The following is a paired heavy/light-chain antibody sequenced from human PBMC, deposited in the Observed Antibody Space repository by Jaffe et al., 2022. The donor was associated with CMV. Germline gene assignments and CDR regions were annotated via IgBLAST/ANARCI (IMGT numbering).Light chain of an antibody. V-gene: IGLV3-21*04. Sequence: SYVLTQPPSLSVAPGQTARIPCGANNIETKSVHWYRQRPGQAPVMVIYYDSDRPSGIPARLSGSNSGNTATLTISRVEAGDEADYYCQVWDSSNHHYVFGGGTKVTVL. CDR1: NIETKS. J-gene: IGLJ1*01. CDR3: QVWDSSNHHYV. CDR2: YDS.
Heavy chain of an antibody. J-gene: IGHJ3*01. CDR3: ARLSMVRGMGGAFDL. CDR2: IYYTGSS. V-gene: IGHV4-39*01. D-gene: IGHD3-10*01. Sequence: QLQLQESDPRLMKPSETLSLTCTVSDDSISDISYYWGWIRQSPGGDLEWIGNIYYTGSSSYNPSLKSRVTISVDTSKKQFSLNLNSVTAADTAVYYCARLSMVRGMGGAFDLWGQGTVVTVS. CDR1: DDSISDISYY.